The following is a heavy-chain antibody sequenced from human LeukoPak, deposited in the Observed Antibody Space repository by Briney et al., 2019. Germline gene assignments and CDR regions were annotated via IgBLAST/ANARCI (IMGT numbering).Heavy chain of an antibody. CDR3: AKAPSRLAYIMDV. V-gene: IGHV3-9*01. CDR2: ISWNSGSI. Sequence: GRSLRLSCAASGFTFDDYAMHWVRQAPGKGLEWVSGISWNSGSIGYADSVKGRFTISRDNAKNSLNLQMNSPRDEDTALYYCAKAPSRLAYIMDVWGQGTTVTVSS. D-gene: IGHD2-21*01. CDR1: GFTFDDYA. J-gene: IGHJ6*02.